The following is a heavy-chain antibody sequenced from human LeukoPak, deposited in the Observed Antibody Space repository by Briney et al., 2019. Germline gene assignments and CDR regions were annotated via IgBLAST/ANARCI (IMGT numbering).Heavy chain of an antibody. D-gene: IGHD2-2*01. CDR3: ARANFLYCSSTTCLFDY. V-gene: IGHV1-2*02. CDR1: GYTFTDYY. J-gene: IGHJ4*02. CDR2: INPNDGDT. Sequence: ASVKVSCKASGYTFTDYYMHWVRQAPGQGFEWMGWINPNDGDTNYAQKLQGRVTMTRDTSISTAHMEVSRLRSDDTAVYYCARANFLYCSSTTCLFDYWGQGTLVTVSS.